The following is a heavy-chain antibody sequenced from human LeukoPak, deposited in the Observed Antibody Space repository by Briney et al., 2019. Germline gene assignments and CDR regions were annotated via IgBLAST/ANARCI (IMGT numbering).Heavy chain of an antibody. J-gene: IGHJ3*02. CDR1: GFTFSHFW. CDR3: ARMTTVTTEGI. Sequence: GGSLRLSCAASGFTFSHFWIHWVRQVPGKGLVWVSRINSDGSDTIYADSVNGRFTSSRDNAKNMLYLQMNNLRAEDTAMYYCARMTTVTTEGIWGQGTMVTVSS. V-gene: IGHV3-74*01. D-gene: IGHD4-17*01. CDR2: INSDGSDT.